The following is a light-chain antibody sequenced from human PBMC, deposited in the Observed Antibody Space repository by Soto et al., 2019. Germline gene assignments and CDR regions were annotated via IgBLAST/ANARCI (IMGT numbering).Light chain of an antibody. CDR1: QSVSSN. Sequence: EVVMTQSPATLSVSPGERATLSCRASQSVSSNLAWYQQKPGQAPRLLIYGASTRATNIPARFSGSGSGTEFTLTISSLHSEDFAVYYCQQYKNWPPYTFGQGTKLEIK. CDR2: GAS. J-gene: IGKJ2*01. CDR3: QQYKNWPPYT. V-gene: IGKV3-15*01.